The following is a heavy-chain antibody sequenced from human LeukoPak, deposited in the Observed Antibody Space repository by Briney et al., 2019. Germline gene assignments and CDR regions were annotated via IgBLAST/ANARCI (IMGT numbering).Heavy chain of an antibody. V-gene: IGHV3-23*01. J-gene: IGHJ4*02. D-gene: IGHD3-10*01. CDR3: AKDGLWFGESQYYFDS. CDR1: GFTFSSYA. Sequence: GGSLRLSCAASGFTFSSYAMSWVRQAPGKGLEWVSAFSGSGGSTYYADSVKGRFTISRDNSKNTLYLHLHSLRAEDTAIYYCAKDGLWFGESQYYFDSWGQGTLVTVSS. CDR2: FSGSGGST.